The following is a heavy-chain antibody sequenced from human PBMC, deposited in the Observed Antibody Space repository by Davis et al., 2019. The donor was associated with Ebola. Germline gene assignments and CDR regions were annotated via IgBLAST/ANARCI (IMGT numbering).Heavy chain of an antibody. J-gene: IGHJ4*02. CDR1: GGTFSSYA. CDR3: ARVHPADYIWGSYRYTERGY. CDR2: IIPIFGTA. D-gene: IGHD3-16*02. V-gene: IGHV1-69*13. Sequence: SVKVSCKASGGTFSSYAISWVRQAPGQGLEWMGGIIPIFGTANYAQKFQGRVTITADESTSTAYMELSSLRSEDTAVYYCARVHPADYIWGSYRYTERGYWGQGTLVTVSS.